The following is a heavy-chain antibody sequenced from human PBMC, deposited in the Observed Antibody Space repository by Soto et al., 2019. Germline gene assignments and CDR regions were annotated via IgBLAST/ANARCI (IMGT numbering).Heavy chain of an antibody. J-gene: IGHJ2*01. CDR3: TRERWDYGDTKWYFAL. V-gene: IGHV3-49*03. CDR2: IRSKSYGKTT. CDR1: GFTFGDYG. Sequence: PGGSLRLSCSTSGFTFGDYGMTWFRQAPGKGLEWVGLIRSKSYGKTTEYAASATDRFTISRDDSKRIAYLQMNSLKADDTAVYYCTRERWDYGDTKWYFALWGRGTLVTVYS. D-gene: IGHD4-17*01.